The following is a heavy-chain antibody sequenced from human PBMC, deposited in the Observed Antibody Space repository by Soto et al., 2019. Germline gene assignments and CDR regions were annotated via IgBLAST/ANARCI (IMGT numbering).Heavy chain of an antibody. CDR3: AREDSGYDYGYDY. CDR2: ITSRSSTI. CDR1: GFTFSSYT. D-gene: IGHD5-12*01. Sequence: GGSLRLSCAASGFTFSSYTMDWVRQAPGKGLEWVLYITSRSSTIYYADSVKGRFTISRDNAKNSLYLQMNSLRAEDTAVYYCAREDSGYDYGYDYWGQGTLVTVSS. J-gene: IGHJ4*02. V-gene: IGHV3-48*01.